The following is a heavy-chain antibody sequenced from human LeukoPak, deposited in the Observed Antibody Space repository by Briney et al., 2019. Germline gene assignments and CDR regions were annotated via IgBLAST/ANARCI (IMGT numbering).Heavy chain of an antibody. V-gene: IGHV3-11*01. CDR1: GFTFSDYY. CDR3: ARDLRNYYGSGRYYYYGMDV. D-gene: IGHD3-10*01. CDR2: ISTSSGTT. J-gene: IGHJ6*02. Sequence: GGSLRLSCAASGFTFSDYYMSWIRQAPGKGLEWVSYISTSSGTTYYADSVKGRFTISRDSAKNSLYLQMNSLRAEDTAVYYCARDLRNYYGSGRYYYYGMDVWGQGTTVTVSS.